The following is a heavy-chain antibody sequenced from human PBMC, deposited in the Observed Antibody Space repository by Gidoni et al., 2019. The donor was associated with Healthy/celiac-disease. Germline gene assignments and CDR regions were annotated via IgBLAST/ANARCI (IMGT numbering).Heavy chain of an antibody. Sequence: EVQLVESGGGLVQPGRSLRLSCTASGFTFGDYAMSWVRQAPGKGLEWVGFIRSKAYGGTTEYAASVKGRFTISRDDSKSIAYLQMNSLKTEDTAVYYCTWRRGYYYYYGMDVWGQGTTVTVSS. CDR3: TWRRGYYYYYGMDV. CDR2: IRSKAYGGTT. V-gene: IGHV3-49*04. J-gene: IGHJ6*02. CDR1: GFTFGDYA.